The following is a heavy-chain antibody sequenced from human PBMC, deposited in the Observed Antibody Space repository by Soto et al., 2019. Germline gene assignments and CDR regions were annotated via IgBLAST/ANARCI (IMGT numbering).Heavy chain of an antibody. J-gene: IGHJ4*02. D-gene: IGHD3-16*01. CDR1: GFTFSSYS. CDR2: ISSSSSYI. Sequence: EVQLVESGGGLVKPGGSLRLSCAASGFTFSSYSMNWVRQAPGKGLEWVSSISSSSSYIYYADSVKGRFTISRDNAKNSLYLQMNSLRAEDTAVYYCARFEGGMGGFDYWGQGTLVTVSS. V-gene: IGHV3-21*01. CDR3: ARFEGGMGGFDY.